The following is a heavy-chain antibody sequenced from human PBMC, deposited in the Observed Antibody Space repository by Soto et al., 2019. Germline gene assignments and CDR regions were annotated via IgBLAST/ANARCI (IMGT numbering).Heavy chain of an antibody. CDR3: ARGRTTGTTGVIDY. CDR1: GYSFTSND. V-gene: IGHV1-8*01. Sequence: ASVKVSCKASGYSFTSNDINWVRQATGQGLEWMGWMNPNSDNTGYAQKFQGRLTMTRSTSTNTAYMELNSLTSEDTAVYFCARGRTTGTTGVIDYWGQGTLVTVSS. CDR2: MNPNSDNT. D-gene: IGHD1-1*01. J-gene: IGHJ4*02.